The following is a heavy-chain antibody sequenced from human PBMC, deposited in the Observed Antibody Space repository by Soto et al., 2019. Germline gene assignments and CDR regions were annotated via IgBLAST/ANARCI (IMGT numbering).Heavy chain of an antibody. V-gene: IGHV4-30-2*01. Sequence: QLQLQESGSGLVKPSQTLSLTCAVSGGSISSGGYSWSWIRQPPGKGLEWIGYIYHSGSTYYNPSPKIRATISVDRTKNQFSLKLSSVTAADTAVYYCARAGGLGAVAADYWGQGTLVTVSS. D-gene: IGHD6-19*01. J-gene: IGHJ4*02. CDR1: GGSISSGGYS. CDR3: ARAGGLGAVAADY. CDR2: IYHSGST.